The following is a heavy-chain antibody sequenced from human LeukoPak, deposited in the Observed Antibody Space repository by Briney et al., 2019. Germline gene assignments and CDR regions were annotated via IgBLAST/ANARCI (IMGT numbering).Heavy chain of an antibody. V-gene: IGHV3-15*01. CDR1: GLTFGNAW. CDR2: IKSKNVGETT. J-gene: IGHJ4*02. CDR3: TTGPGNSGY. Sequence: GGSLRLSCVASGLTFGNAWMSWVRQAPGKGLEWVGRIKSKNVGETTEYAAPVQGRFTISRDNSKNTVYLQMSALKPEDTAVYYCTTGPGNSGYWGQGKLVTVSP. D-gene: IGHD4-23*01.